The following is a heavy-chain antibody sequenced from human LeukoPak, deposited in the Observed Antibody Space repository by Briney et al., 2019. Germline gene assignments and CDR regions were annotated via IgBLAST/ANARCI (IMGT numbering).Heavy chain of an antibody. D-gene: IGHD6-13*01. Sequence: SQTLSLTCPVSGGSISSYYWSWIRQPPGKGLEWLGYIYYSGSTNYNPSLKSRVTISVDTSKNQFSLKLSSVTAADTAVYYCARVSSSWSDAFDIWGQGTMVTVSS. CDR2: IYYSGST. V-gene: IGHV4-59*01. J-gene: IGHJ3*02. CDR1: GGSISSYY. CDR3: ARVSSSWSDAFDI.